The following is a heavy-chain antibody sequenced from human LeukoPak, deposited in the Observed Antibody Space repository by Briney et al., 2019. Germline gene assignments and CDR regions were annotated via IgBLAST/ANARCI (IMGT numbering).Heavy chain of an antibody. Sequence: SETLSLTCTVSGGSISSYYWSWIRQPAGKGLEWIGRIYTSGSTNYNPSLKSRVTMSVDTSKNQFSLKLSSVTAADTAVYYCARGGSSGWYGDWYFDLWGRGTLVTVSS. CDR2: IYTSGST. J-gene: IGHJ2*01. CDR1: GGSISSYY. V-gene: IGHV4-4*07. D-gene: IGHD6-19*01. CDR3: ARGGSSGWYGDWYFDL.